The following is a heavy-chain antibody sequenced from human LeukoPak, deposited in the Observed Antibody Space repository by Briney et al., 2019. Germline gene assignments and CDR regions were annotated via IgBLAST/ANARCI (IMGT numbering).Heavy chain of an antibody. V-gene: IGHV1-8*01. Sequence: ASVKVSCKASGYTFTSYDINWVRQATAQGLEWMGWMNPNSGNTGYEQKFQGRVTMTRNTSISTAYMELSSLRSEDTAVYYCARADGTYDAFDIWGQGTMVTVSS. CDR1: GYTFTSYD. D-gene: IGHD1-1*01. CDR2: MNPNSGNT. J-gene: IGHJ3*02. CDR3: ARADGTYDAFDI.